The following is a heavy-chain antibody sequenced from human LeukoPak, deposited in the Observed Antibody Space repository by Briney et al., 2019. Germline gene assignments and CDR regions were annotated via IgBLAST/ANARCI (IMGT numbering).Heavy chain of an antibody. J-gene: IGHJ3*02. CDR1: GFTFSSYA. V-gene: IGHV3-33*06. D-gene: IGHD5-18*01. CDR2: IWSDGSNK. CDR3: AKGDTAMVLDAFDI. Sequence: GGSLRLSRAASGFTFSSYAMHWVRQAPGKGLEWVAVIWSDGSNKYYADSVKGRFTISRDNSKNTLYLQMNSLRAEDTAVYYCAKGDTAMVLDAFDIWGQGTMVTVSS.